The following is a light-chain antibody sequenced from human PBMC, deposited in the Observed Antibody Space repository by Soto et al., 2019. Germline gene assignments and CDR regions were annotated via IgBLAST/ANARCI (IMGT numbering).Light chain of an antibody. CDR1: QSVSRH. V-gene: IGKV1-39*01. J-gene: IGKJ2*01. CDR3: QKGYSTPQTYT. CDR2: AAS. Sequence: DIPMTQSPSSLSASVGDSVTITCRASQSVSRHLNWYQQKPGEAPKLLIYAASSLQRGVPSRFSGSGSRSEFALTINTLPLEDFGTYSYQKGYSTPQTYTFGQGTKLEIK.